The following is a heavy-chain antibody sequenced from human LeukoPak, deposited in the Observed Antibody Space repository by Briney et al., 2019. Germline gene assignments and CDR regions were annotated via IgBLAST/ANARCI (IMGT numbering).Heavy chain of an antibody. CDR1: GFTFSSYG. J-gene: IGHJ4*02. Sequence: GGTLRLSCAASGFTFSSYGMSWVRQAPGKGLEWVSAISGSGGSTYYADSVKGRFTISRDNSKNTLYLQMNSLRAEDTAVYYCAKDRAMIVVVIGGLDYWGQGTLVTVSS. V-gene: IGHV3-23*01. CDR3: AKDRAMIVVVIGGLDY. CDR2: ISGSGGST. D-gene: IGHD3-22*01.